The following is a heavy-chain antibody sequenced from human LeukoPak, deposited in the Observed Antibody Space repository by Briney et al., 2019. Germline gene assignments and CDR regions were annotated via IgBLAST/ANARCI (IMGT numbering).Heavy chain of an antibody. V-gene: IGHV3-7*01. Sequence: GGSLRLSCAASGFTFSNAWMSWVRQAPGKGLEWVANIKHDGSEKNFVDSVKGRFTISRDNAENTLFLQMNSLRADDTAVYFCARQPIYEAYFDFWGQGTLVTVSS. CDR2: IKHDGSEK. CDR1: GFTFSNAW. J-gene: IGHJ4*02. CDR3: ARQPIYEAYFDF. D-gene: IGHD3-16*01.